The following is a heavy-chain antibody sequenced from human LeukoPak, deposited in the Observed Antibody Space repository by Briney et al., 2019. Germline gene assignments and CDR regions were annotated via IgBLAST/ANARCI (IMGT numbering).Heavy chain of an antibody. CDR3: VRQFAS. Sequence: GGSLRLSCAASGFTFSSSAMSWVRQAPGKGLEWVSAISNNGGYTYYADSVQGRFTISRDNSKSTLCLQMNSLRVEDTALYYCVRQFASWGQGTLVTVSS. J-gene: IGHJ4*02. CDR1: GFTFSSSA. V-gene: IGHV3-23*01. CDR2: ISNNGGYT.